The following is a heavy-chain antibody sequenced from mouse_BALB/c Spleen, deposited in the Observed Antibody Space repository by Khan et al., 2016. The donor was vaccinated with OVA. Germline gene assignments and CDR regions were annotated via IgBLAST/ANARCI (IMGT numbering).Heavy chain of an antibody. CDR1: DYSITSDYA. CDR3: ARGVTTATSAWFAY. J-gene: IGHJ3*01. Sequence: EVQLQESGPGLVQPSQSLSLTCTVTDYSITSDYAWNWIRQFPGNTLEWMGYISYSGYTSYNPSFKRRISFTRDTSKNQFFLQVNSVTTEDTATYYCARGVTTATSAWFAYWGQWTLVTVSA. CDR2: ISYSGYT. D-gene: IGHD1-2*01. V-gene: IGHV3-2*02.